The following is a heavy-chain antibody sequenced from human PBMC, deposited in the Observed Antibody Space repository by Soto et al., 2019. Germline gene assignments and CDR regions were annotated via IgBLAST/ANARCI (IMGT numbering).Heavy chain of an antibody. CDR3: ARGYTVGGVIAYTNPYYYYYMDV. CDR2: ISAYNGNT. J-gene: IGHJ6*03. Sequence: QVQLVQSGAEVKKPGASVKVSCKASGYTFTSYGISWVRQAPGQGLEWMGWISAYNGNTNYAQKLQGRDTLTTDTSTSTAYMDLRSLRSDDTAVYYCARGYTVGGVIAYTNPYYYYYMDVWGKGTTVTVSS. D-gene: IGHD3-16*02. CDR1: GYTFTSYG. V-gene: IGHV1-18*01.